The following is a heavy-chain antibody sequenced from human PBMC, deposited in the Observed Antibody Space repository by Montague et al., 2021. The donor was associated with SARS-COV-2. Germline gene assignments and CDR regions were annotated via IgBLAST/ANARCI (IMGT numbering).Heavy chain of an antibody. CDR1: SGSIISSGYY. CDR3: ARGVIRGVTTPFDY. CDR2: IYYSGTT. J-gene: IGHJ4*02. V-gene: IGHV4-39*02. D-gene: IGHD3-10*01. Sequence: SETLSLTCSVSSGSIISSGYYWGWIRQPPGKELEWIGNIYYSGTTSYNPSLQSRVTISVDTSKNHLSLRLSSVTAADTAVYFCARGVIRGVTTPFDYWGQGSQVTVSS.